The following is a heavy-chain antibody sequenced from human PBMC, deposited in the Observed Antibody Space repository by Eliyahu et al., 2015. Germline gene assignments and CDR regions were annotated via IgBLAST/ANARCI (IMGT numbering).Heavy chain of an antibody. D-gene: IGHD3-3*01. J-gene: IGHJ4*02. V-gene: IGHV1-2*02. CDR1: QFTFTSYF. Sequence: QIQLVQSGTEVKKPGASVKVSCKASQFTFTSYFLHWVRQSPGQGLEWVGCINPKTGATNYTQNFQERFIMTTDASIKTAYLEVRSLRSGDTAVYFCAREGAWSGGNYLDAWGQGTLIIVSS. CDR2: INPKTGAT. CDR3: AREGAWSGGNYLDA.